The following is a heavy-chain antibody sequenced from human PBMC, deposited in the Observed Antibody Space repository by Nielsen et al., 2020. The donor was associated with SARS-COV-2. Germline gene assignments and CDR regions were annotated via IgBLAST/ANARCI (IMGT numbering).Heavy chain of an antibody. Sequence: ASVKVSCKASGYTFTSYGISWVRQAPRQGLEWMGWISAYNGNTNYAQKLQGRVTMTTDKYTSTAYMELRSLRSDNPALYYWAGLHWGGGGSGWYKNWFDPWGQGTLVTVSS. CDR2: ISAYNGNT. V-gene: IGHV1-18*01. CDR3: AGLHWGGGGSGWYKNWFDP. D-gene: IGHD6-19*01. CDR1: GYTFTSYG. J-gene: IGHJ5*02.